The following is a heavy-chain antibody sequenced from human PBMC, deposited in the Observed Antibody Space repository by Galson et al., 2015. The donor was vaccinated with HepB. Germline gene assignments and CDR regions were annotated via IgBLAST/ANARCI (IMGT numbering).Heavy chain of an antibody. D-gene: IGHD2-15*01. V-gene: IGHV1-18*01. CDR2: ISAYNRHT. CDR1: GYTFSSYF. Sequence: SVKVSCKASGYTFSSYFITWVRQAPGQGLEWMGWISAYNRHTDYAQQFQGRVTMTTDTSTSTAYMELRSLRSDDTAVYYCARGAIVVVVGATQNNWFDPWGQGTLVTVSS. CDR3: ARGAIVVVVGATQNNWFDP. J-gene: IGHJ5*02.